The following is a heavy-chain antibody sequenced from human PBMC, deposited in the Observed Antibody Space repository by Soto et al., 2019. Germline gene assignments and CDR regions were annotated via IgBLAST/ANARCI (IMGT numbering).Heavy chain of an antibody. Sequence: EVQLVESGGGLVQPGGSLRLSCAASGFTFSSNWMSWVRQAPGKGLEWVANIKQDGREEYYVDSVKGRFTISRDNAKNSLYLQMNSLRAEDTAVYYCARNGPSGWDYYYMDVWGKGTTVTVSS. J-gene: IGHJ6*03. D-gene: IGHD6-19*01. V-gene: IGHV3-7*01. CDR3: ARNGPSGWDYYYMDV. CDR2: IKQDGREE. CDR1: GFTFSSNW.